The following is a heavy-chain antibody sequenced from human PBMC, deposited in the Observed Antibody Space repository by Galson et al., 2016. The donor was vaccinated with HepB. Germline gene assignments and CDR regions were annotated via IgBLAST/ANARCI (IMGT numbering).Heavy chain of an antibody. CDR1: GFSFRTYV. Sequence: SLRLSCAGSGFSFRTYVMHWVRQAPGKGLQWVAALLHDGTKDEYAESAKGRFTISRDNSNNTVFLQMNNLRTDDTALYYCAKDRYGSGTNYLDLWGQGTLVTVSS. D-gene: IGHD3-10*01. J-gene: IGHJ4*02. CDR3: AKDRYGSGTNYLDL. CDR2: LLHDGTKD. V-gene: IGHV3-30*18.